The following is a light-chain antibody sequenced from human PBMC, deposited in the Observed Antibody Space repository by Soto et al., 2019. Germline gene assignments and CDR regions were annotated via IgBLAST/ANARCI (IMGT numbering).Light chain of an antibody. V-gene: IGKV3-15*01. CDR2: GAS. Sequence: EIVLTQSPGTLSLSPGERATLSCRSSQSVSSNLAWYQQKPGQAHRLLIYGASTRATGIPARFSGSGSGTEFTLTISSLQSEDFAVYYCQQYNNWPRITFGQGTRLEIK. CDR3: QQYNNWPRIT. CDR1: QSVSSN. J-gene: IGKJ5*01.